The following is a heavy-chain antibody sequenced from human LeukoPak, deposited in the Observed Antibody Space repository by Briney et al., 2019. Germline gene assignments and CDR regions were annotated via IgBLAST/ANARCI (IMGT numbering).Heavy chain of an antibody. CDR1: GFTFSSYA. J-gene: IGHJ4*02. CDR2: ISGSGGST. CDR3: AKDVVVALTAYFDY. D-gene: IGHD2-15*01. Sequence: GGSLRLSCAASGFTFSSYAMSWVRQAPGKGLEWVSAISGSGGSTYYAGSVKGRFTISRDNSKNTLYLQMNSLRAEDTAVYYCAKDVVVALTAYFDYWGQGTLVTVSS. V-gene: IGHV3-23*01.